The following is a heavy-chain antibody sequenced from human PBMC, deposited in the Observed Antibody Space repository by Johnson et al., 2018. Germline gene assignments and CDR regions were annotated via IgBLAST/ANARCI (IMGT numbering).Heavy chain of an antibody. V-gene: IGHV4-39*01. J-gene: IGHJ3*02. CDR3: VRPHRYYDILTGYDAFEI. Sequence: QVQLQESGPGLVKPSETLSLTCTVSGGSISSSSYYWGWIRQPPGKGLEWIGSIYYSGSTYYNPSLKSRVTISVDTYKNQFSMKLSSVTAADTAVYYFVRPHRYYDILTGYDAFEIWGQGTMVTVSS. D-gene: IGHD3-9*01. CDR1: GGSISSSSYY. CDR2: IYYSGST.